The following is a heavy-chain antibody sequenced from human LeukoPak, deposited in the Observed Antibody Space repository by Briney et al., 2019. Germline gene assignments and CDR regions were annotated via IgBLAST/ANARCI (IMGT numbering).Heavy chain of an antibody. CDR2: ISTTSSYT. D-gene: IGHD2-2*01. Sequence: PGGSLRLSCAASGFTFSSYSMNWVRQAPGKGLEWSSSISTTSSYTYYADSVKGRFTISRDNAKNSLYLQMNSLRAEDTAVYYCARGVPAVDIWGQGTMVTVSS. CDR1: GFTFSSYS. V-gene: IGHV3-21*01. CDR3: ARGVPAVDI. J-gene: IGHJ3*02.